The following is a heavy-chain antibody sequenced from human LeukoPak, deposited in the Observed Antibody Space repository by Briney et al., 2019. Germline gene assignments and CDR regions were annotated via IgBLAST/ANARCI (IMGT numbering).Heavy chain of an antibody. J-gene: IGHJ6*03. CDR3: ASGIAAAGMGYYYMDV. D-gene: IGHD6-13*01. CDR2: INPNSGGT. CDR1: GYTFTGYY. V-gene: IGHV1-2*06. Sequence: GASVKVSCKASGYTFTGYYMHWVRQASGQGLKWMGRINPNSGGTNYAQKFQGRVTMTRDTSISTAYMELSRLRSDDTAVYYCASGIAAAGMGYYYMDVWGKGTTVTVSS.